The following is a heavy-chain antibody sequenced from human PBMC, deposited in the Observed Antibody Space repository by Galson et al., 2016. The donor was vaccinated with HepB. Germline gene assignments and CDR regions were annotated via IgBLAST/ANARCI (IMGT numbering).Heavy chain of an antibody. D-gene: IGHD3-10*01. CDR3: AKDPYYYGSGGYYFDY. J-gene: IGHJ4*02. V-gene: IGHV3-30*18. Sequence: SLRLSCAASGFRFSSYGMHWVRQAPGKGLEWVAVISYDGNKQHSADSVKGRVTISRDKSKNTLYLQMDSLKVEDTAVYYCAKDPYYYGSGGYYFDYWGQGTQVTVSS. CDR2: ISYDGNKQ. CDR1: GFRFSSYG.